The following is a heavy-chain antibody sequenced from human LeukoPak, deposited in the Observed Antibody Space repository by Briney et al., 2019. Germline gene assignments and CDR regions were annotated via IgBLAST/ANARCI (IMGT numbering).Heavy chain of an antibody. CDR2: IYTSGST. J-gene: IGHJ4*02. CDR3: ARGQEVVAATELFDY. D-gene: IGHD2-15*01. V-gene: IGHV4-4*07. Sequence: SETLSLTCTVSGGSINSYHWSWIRQPAGKGLEWIGRIYTSGSTNYNPSLKSRVTMSVDTSKNQFSLKLSSVTAADTAVYYCARGQEVVAATELFDYWGQGTLVTVSS. CDR1: GGSINSYH.